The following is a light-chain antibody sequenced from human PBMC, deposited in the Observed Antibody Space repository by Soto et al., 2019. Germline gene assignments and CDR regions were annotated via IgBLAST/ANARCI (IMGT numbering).Light chain of an antibody. CDR1: QIISSY. CDR3: QQSYSTPRT. V-gene: IGKV1-39*01. CDR2: AAS. J-gene: IGKJ3*01. Sequence: DIQITQSPSSLSASVGDRVTITCRASQIISSYLNWYQKKPGKAPKLLIYAASSLQSGVPSRFSGSGSGTDFTLTISSLQPEDFATYYCQQSYSTPRTFGPGTKVDIK.